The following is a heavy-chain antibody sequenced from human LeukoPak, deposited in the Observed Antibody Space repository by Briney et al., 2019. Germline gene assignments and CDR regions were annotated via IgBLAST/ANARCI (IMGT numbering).Heavy chain of an antibody. Sequence: PSETLSLTCTVSGGSISSGGYYWSWIRQHPGKGLEWIGYIYYSGSTNYNPSLKSRVTISVDTSKNQFSLKLSSVTAADTAVYYCAREEVYYDSSGYHHYWYFDLWGRGTLVTVSS. D-gene: IGHD3-22*01. CDR3: AREEVYYDSSGYHHYWYFDL. J-gene: IGHJ2*01. CDR1: GGSISSGGYY. CDR2: IYYSGST. V-gene: IGHV4-61*08.